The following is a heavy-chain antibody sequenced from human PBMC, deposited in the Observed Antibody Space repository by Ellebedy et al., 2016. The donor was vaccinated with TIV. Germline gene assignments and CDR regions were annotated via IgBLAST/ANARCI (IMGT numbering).Heavy chain of an antibody. Sequence: AASVKVSCKASGHSSTTYEMYWVRPAPGQGLEWMGVVNPKVGITRYDQKFEGRVIMTRDTSTATVYMELSSLRSDDTALYYCAKGDSEADDAFDLWGQGTRVTVSS. CDR1: GHSSTTYE. CDR3: AKGDSEADDAFDL. V-gene: IGHV1-46*01. CDR2: VNPKVGIT. J-gene: IGHJ3*01.